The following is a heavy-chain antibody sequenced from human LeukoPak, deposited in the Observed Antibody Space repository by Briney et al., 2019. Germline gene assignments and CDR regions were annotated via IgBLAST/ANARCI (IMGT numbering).Heavy chain of an antibody. V-gene: IGHV3-30*18. CDR1: GFTFSSYG. J-gene: IGHJ4*02. Sequence: QPGRSLRLSCAASGFTFSSYGMHWVRQAPGKGLEWVAVISYDGSNKYYADSVKGRFTISRDNSKNTLYLQMNSLRAEDTAVYYCAKDLGSSGRRYYFDYWGQGTLVSVSS. CDR2: ISYDGSNK. CDR3: AKDLGSSGRRYYFDY. D-gene: IGHD6-19*01.